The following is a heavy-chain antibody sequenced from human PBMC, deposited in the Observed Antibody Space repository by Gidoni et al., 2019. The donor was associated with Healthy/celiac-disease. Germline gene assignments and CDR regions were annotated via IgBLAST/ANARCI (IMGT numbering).Heavy chain of an antibody. CDR3: ARASFAYYGMDV. CDR1: GGSINSGGYY. J-gene: IGHJ6*02. CDR2: IYYSGST. V-gene: IGHV4-31*03. Sequence: QVQLQESGPGLVKPSQTLSLTCTVSGGSINSGGYYWSWIRQHPGKGLEWIGYIYYSGSTYYNPSLKSRVTISVDTSKNQFSLKLSSVTAADTAVYYCARASFAYYGMDVWGQGTTVTVSS.